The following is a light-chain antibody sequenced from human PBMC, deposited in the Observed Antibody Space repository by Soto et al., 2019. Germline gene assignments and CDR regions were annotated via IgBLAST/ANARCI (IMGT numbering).Light chain of an antibody. CDR2: EAS. J-gene: IGKJ4*01. CDR1: QSVSSY. Sequence: ELALSQSPDTLSLSPGERATLSCRASQSVSSYLAWYQQKPGQAPRLLMYEASTRATGIPARFSGTRSGTEFTLTISGLQSEDFAIYYCQHYKTWPLAFGGGTKVDIK. CDR3: QHYKTWPLA. V-gene: IGKV3D-15*01.